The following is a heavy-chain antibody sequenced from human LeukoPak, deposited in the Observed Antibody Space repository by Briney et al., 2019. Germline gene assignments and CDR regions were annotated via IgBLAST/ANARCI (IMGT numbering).Heavy chain of an antibody. CDR1: GFTFSYYG. CDR3: ARGSRRYYYDSSGYGGYFDY. D-gene: IGHD3-22*01. CDR2: ISSDSRTI. Sequence: GGSLRLSCAASGFTFSYYGMNWVRQAPGKGLEWVSHISSDSRTIQYADSVKGRFTISRDNSKNTLYLQMNSLRAEDTAVYYCARGSRRYYYDSSGYGGYFDYWGQGTLVTVSS. V-gene: IGHV3-48*01. J-gene: IGHJ4*02.